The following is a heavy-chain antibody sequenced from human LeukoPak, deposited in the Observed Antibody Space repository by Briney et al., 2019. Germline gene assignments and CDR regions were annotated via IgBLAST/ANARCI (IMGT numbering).Heavy chain of an antibody. D-gene: IGHD4-17*01. CDR1: GGSFSGYY. CDR3: ARDAYGDGVDY. Sequence: SETLSLTCAVFGGSFSGYYWSWIRQPPGKGLEWIGEINHSGSTNYNPSLKSRVTISVDTSKNQFSLKLSSVTAADTAVYYCARDAYGDGVDYWGQGTLVTVSS. V-gene: IGHV4-34*09. CDR2: INHSGST. J-gene: IGHJ4*02.